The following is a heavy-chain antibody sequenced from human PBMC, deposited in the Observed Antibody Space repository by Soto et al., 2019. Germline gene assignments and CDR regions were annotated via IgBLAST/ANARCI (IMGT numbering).Heavy chain of an antibody. CDR3: AKDKSSTRPDAFDI. Sequence: GGSLRLSCAASGFTFDDYAMHWVRQAPGKGLEWVSGISWNSGSIGYADSVKGRFTISRDNAKNSLYLQMNSLRAEDTALYYCAKDKSSTRPDAFDIWGQGTMVTVSS. CDR2: ISWNSGSI. J-gene: IGHJ3*02. CDR1: GFTFDDYA. V-gene: IGHV3-9*01. D-gene: IGHD2-2*01.